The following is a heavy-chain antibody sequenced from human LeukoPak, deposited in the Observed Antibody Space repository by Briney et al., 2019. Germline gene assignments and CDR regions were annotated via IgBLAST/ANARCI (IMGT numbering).Heavy chain of an antibody. V-gene: IGHV4-30-2*01. D-gene: IGHD3-3*01. Sequence: SETLSLTCAVSGGSISSGGYSWSWIRQPPGKGLEWIRYIYHSGSTYYNPSLKSRVTISVDRSKNQFSLKLSSVTAADTAVYYCARTDYDFWSGYTYGMDVWGQGTTVTVSS. CDR3: ARTDYDFWSGYTYGMDV. J-gene: IGHJ6*02. CDR1: GGSISSGGYS. CDR2: IYHSGST.